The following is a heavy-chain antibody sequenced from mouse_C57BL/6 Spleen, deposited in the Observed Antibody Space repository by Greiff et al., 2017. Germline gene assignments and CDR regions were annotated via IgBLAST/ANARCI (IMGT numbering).Heavy chain of an antibody. J-gene: IGHJ1*03. D-gene: IGHD2-3*01. CDR2: INPSSGYT. Sequence: QVQLQQSGAELARPGASVKMSCKASGYTFTSYTMHWVKQRPGQGLEWIGYINPSSGYTKYNQKFKDKATLTADKSSSTAYMQLSSLTSEDSAVYYCARDFMDGPTPYWYFDVWGTGTTVTVSS. CDR1: GYTFTSYT. CDR3: ARDFMDGPTPYWYFDV. V-gene: IGHV1-4*01.